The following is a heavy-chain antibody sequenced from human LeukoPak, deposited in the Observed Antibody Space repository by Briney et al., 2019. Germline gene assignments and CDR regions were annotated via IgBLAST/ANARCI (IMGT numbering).Heavy chain of an antibody. CDR3: ARAGLTDIVVVPAAIPGDY. D-gene: IGHD2-2*02. CDR1: GFTFSSYS. Sequence: PGGSLRLSCAASGFTFSSYSMNWVRQAPGKGLEWVSYISSSSSTIYYADSVKGRFTISRDNAKNSLYLQMNSLRAEDTAVYYCARAGLTDIVVVPAAIPGDYWGQGTLVTVSS. J-gene: IGHJ4*02. V-gene: IGHV3-48*01. CDR2: ISSSSSTI.